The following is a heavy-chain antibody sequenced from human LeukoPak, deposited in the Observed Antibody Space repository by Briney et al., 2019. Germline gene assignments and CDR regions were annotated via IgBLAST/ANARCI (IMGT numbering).Heavy chain of an antibody. CDR3: ASGVEMATTDYFDY. CDR2: IIPILGIA. D-gene: IGHD5-24*01. V-gene: IGHV1-69*04. CDR1: GGTFSSYA. Sequence: SVKVSCKASGGTFSSYAISWVRQAPGQGLEWMGRIIPILGIANYAQKFQGRVTITADKSTSTAYMELCSLRSEDTAVYYCASGVEMATTDYFDYWGQGTLVTVSS. J-gene: IGHJ4*02.